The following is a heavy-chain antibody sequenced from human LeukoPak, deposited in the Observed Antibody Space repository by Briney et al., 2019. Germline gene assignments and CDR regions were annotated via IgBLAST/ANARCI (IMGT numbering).Heavy chain of an antibody. D-gene: IGHD2-21*02. CDR1: GFTFSSYA. Sequence: GGSLRLSCAASGFTFSSYAMHWVRQAPGKGLEWVAVISYDGRNKYYADSVKGRFSISRDNSKNTLYLQTNSLRAEDTAVYFCARDRDDFRRPYYYYYMDVWGKGTTVTVSS. CDR3: ARDRDDFRRPYYYYYMDV. CDR2: ISYDGRNK. J-gene: IGHJ6*03. V-gene: IGHV3-30*04.